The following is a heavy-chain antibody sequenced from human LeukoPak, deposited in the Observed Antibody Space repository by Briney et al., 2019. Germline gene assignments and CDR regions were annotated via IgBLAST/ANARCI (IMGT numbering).Heavy chain of an antibody. J-gene: IGHJ4*02. D-gene: IGHD2-15*01. Sequence: ASVKVSCKASGYTFTSYGISWVRQAPGQGLEWLRWISAYNGNTNYAQKLQGRVTMTTDTSTSTAYMELRSLRSEDTAVYYCARVRGGCSGGSCYSDYWGQGTLVTVSS. CDR2: ISAYNGNT. CDR1: GYTFTSYG. V-gene: IGHV1-18*01. CDR3: ARVRGGCSGGSCYSDY.